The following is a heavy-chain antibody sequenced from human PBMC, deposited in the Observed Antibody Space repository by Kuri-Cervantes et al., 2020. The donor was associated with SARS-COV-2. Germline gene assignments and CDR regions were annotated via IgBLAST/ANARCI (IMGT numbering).Heavy chain of an antibody. V-gene: IGHV4-59*01. Sequence: AGPLTLTCTVFGGPISNAYWSWIPQSPGKGLEWLGHFYYSVRSSYTPSLRSRLTISVDASKRQIFLRLSSVTAADTAIYFCARVLTQWFGDGRSQSNDAFDLWGQGTMVTVSS. CDR2: FYYSVRS. D-gene: IGHD3-10*01. CDR1: GGPISNAY. CDR3: ARVLTQWFGDGRSQSNDAFDL. J-gene: IGHJ3*01.